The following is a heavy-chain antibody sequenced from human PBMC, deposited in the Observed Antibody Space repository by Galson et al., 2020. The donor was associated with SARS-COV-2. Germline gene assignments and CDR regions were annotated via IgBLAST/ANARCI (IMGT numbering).Heavy chain of an antibody. CDR2: ISDSGQT. CDR3: ARVRLVVVLPATQYFFDY. CDR1: GYSTTSGGYY. V-gene: IGHV4-31*03. Sequence: SETLSLTCTVTGYSTTSGGYYWSWIRQHPGKGLEWIGHISDSGQTYYNPSLGSRLTVSLDTSNNHFSLELSSVTAADTAIYFCARVRLVVVLPATQYFFDYWGQGTHVTVSS. J-gene: IGHJ4*02. D-gene: IGHD2-15*01.